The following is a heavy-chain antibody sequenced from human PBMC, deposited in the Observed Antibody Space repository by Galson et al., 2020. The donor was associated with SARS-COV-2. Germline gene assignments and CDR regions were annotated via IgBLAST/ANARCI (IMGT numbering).Heavy chain of an antibody. CDR3: ARDSQGGNDYNYLLF. CDR2: INPSGGGT. Sequence: GESLKISCKASGGTFSSYAISWVRQAPGQGLEWMGIINPSGGGTTYAQKFQGRVTMTRDTSTSTVYMELSSLRSEDTAVYYCARDSQGGNDYNYLLFWGQGTLVTVSS. J-gene: IGHJ4*02. V-gene: IGHV1-46*01. CDR1: GGTFSSYA. D-gene: IGHD4-4*01.